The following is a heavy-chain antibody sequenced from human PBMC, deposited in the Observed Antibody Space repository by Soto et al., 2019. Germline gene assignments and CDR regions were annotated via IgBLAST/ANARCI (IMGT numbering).Heavy chain of an antibody. V-gene: IGHV3-72*01. J-gene: IGHJ4*02. CDR3: ARVATSCSGGICYYFDY. CDR1: GFTFSDHY. CDR2: TRNKANSYTT. Sequence: EVELVESGGGLVQPGGSLRLSCAASGFTFSDHYMDWVRQAPGKGLEWVGRTRNKANSYTTEYAASVKGRFTISRDDSKNSLYLQMNSLKTEDTAVYYCARVATSCSGGICYYFDYWGQGAQVTVSS. D-gene: IGHD2-15*01.